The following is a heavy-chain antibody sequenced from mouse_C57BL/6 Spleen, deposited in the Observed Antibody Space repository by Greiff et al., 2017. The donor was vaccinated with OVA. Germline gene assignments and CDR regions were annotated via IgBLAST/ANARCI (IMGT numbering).Heavy chain of an antibody. D-gene: IGHD3-2*02. CDR3: ERRETAQAPFAY. V-gene: IGHV1-80*01. CDR2: IYPGDGDT. Sequence: VKLQESGAELVKPGASVKISCKASGYAISSYWMNWVKQRPGKGLEWIGQIYPGDGDTKYNGKFKGKATLTADKSSSTAYMQLSSLTAKDSAVYVCERRETAQAPFAYWGKGTLVTVSA. CDR1: GYAISSYW. J-gene: IGHJ3*01.